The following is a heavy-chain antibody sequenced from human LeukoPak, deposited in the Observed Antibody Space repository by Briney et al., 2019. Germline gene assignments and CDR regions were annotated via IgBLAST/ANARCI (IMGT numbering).Heavy chain of an antibody. D-gene: IGHD4-17*01. CDR2: IYTSGST. CDR3: ARVPISTTARGYFDY. J-gene: IGHJ4*02. V-gene: IGHV4-4*07. Sequence: SETLSLTCTVSGGSISSYYWSCIRQPAGKGLEWIGRIYTSGSTNYNPSLKSRVTMSVDTSKNQFSLKLSSLTAADTAVYYCARVPISTTARGYFDYWGQGTLVTVSS. CDR1: GGSISSYY.